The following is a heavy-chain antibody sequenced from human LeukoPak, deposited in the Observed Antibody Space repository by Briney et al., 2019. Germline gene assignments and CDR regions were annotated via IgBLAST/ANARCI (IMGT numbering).Heavy chain of an antibody. CDR2: IYHSGST. V-gene: IGHV4-38-2*02. J-gene: IGHJ5*02. CDR1: GYSISSGYY. D-gene: IGHD2-15*01. CDR3: ARAQSAATHYFRYNWFDP. Sequence: SETLSLTCTVSGYSISSGYYWGWIQQPPGKGLEWIGSIYHSGSTYYNPSLKSRVTISVDTSKNQFSLKLSSVTAADTAVYYCARAQSAATHYFRYNWFDPWGQGTLVTVSS.